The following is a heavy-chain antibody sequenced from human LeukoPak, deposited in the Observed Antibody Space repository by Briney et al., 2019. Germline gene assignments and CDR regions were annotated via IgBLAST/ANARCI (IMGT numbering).Heavy chain of an antibody. CDR3: AKDRETTASGTFDY. J-gene: IGHJ4*02. V-gene: IGHV3-30*18. Sequence: GGSLRLSCAASGFTFRNYGMHCVRQAPGKGLEWVAVISEDGSNKHYADSVRGRFTISRDNSDNTLYLQMNSLRAEDTAVYYCAKDRETTASGTFDYWGQGTLVTVSS. D-gene: IGHD1-1*01. CDR2: ISEDGSNK. CDR1: GFTFRNYG.